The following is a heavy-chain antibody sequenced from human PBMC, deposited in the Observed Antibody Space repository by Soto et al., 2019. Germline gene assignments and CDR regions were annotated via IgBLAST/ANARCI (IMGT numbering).Heavy chain of an antibody. CDR1: GGSFDDFY. V-gene: IGHV4-34*02. CDR3: ARGQLVWYGDLTPYHRDMDV. Sequence: QVQLQQWGAGLLRPSETLSLTCAFYGGSFDDFYCSWVRQSPGKGLEWVGEISHDGGTNYSPSLGSRVSISVDTSKNQFSLHLRSVTAADTGLYYCARGQLVWYGDLTPYHRDMDVWGQGTTVTVSS. D-gene: IGHD3-10*01. CDR2: ISHDGGT. J-gene: IGHJ6*02.